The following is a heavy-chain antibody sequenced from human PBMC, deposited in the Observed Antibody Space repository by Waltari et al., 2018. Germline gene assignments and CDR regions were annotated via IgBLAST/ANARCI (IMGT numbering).Heavy chain of an antibody. D-gene: IGHD3-3*01. CDR1: GYSISSGSY. CDR2: IYHSGST. V-gene: IGHV4-38-2*01. CDR3: AKWDYDFWSGYYRY. Sequence: QVQLQESGPGLVKPSETLSLTCAVSGYSISSGSYWGWIRQPPGKGLEWIGGIYHSGSTYYNPSLKSRVTISVDTSKNQFSLKLSSVTAADTAVYYCAKWDYDFWSGYYRYWGQGTLVTVSS. J-gene: IGHJ4*02.